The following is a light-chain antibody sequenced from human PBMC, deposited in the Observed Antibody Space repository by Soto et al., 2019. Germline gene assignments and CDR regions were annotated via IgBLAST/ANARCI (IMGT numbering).Light chain of an antibody. CDR1: SRDVGAYNY. J-gene: IGLJ3*02. V-gene: IGLV2-14*01. CDR2: EVS. CDR3: SSYTTSSSWV. Sequence: QSALTQPASVSGSPGQSITISCTGTSRDVGAYNYVSWYQQHPGKAPKVMIYEVSNRPSGVSNRFSGSKSGNTASLTISGLQAEDEADYHCSSYTTSSSWVFGGGTQLTVL.